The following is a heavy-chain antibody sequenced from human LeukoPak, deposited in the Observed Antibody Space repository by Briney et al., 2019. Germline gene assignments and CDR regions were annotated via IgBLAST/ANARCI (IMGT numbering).Heavy chain of an antibody. CDR1: GFTFSSYW. Sequence: GGSLRLSCAASGFTFSSYWMHWVRHAPGKGPVWVSRINSDGTGTMYADSVKGRFTISRDNAKNTLYLQMNSLRADDTAVYYCAKHPAFDIWGQGTMVTVSS. J-gene: IGHJ3*02. V-gene: IGHV3-74*03. CDR3: AKHPAFDI. CDR2: INSDGTGT.